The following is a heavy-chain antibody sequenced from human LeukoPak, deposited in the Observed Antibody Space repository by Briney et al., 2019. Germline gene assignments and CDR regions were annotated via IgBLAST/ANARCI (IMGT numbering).Heavy chain of an antibody. CDR3: AVVVVAATWTLIDY. CDR2: INHSGST. J-gene: IGHJ4*02. Sequence: SETLSLTCAVYGGSFSGYYWSWIRQPPGKGLEWIGEINHSGSTNYNPSLKSRVTISVDTSKNQFSLKLSSVTAADTAVYYCAVVVVAATWTLIDYWGQGTLVTVSS. D-gene: IGHD2-15*01. CDR1: GGSFSGYY. V-gene: IGHV4-34*01.